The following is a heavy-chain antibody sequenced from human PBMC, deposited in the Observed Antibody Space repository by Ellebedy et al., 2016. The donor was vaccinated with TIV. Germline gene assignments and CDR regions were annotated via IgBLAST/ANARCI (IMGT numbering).Heavy chain of an antibody. CDR2: LYGYDDT. CDR1: GFSLNTGGVD. D-gene: IGHD2-8*01. CDR3: AHRPLSAFDI. J-gene: IGHJ3*02. Sequence: SGPTLVKPTQTLTLTCTFSGFSLNTGGVDVGWIRQPPGKALESLVALYGYDDTRYRPSLESRLSITKDTSKNQVLLTMTHMDPVDKATYYGAHRPLSAFDIWGQGTVVTVSS. V-gene: IGHV2-5*01.